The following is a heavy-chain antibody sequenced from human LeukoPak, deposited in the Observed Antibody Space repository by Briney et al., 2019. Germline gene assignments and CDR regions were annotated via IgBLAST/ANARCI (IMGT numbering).Heavy chain of an antibody. Sequence: PGRSLRLSCAASGFTFSSYGMHWVRQAPGKGLEWVAVISYDGSNKYYADSVKGRFTISRDNSKNALYLQVNSLRAEDTAVYYCASGIAAAGTVSFDYWGQGTLVTVSS. CDR3: ASGIAAAGTVSFDY. CDR2: ISYDGSNK. CDR1: GFTFSSYG. D-gene: IGHD6-13*01. J-gene: IGHJ4*02. V-gene: IGHV3-30*03.